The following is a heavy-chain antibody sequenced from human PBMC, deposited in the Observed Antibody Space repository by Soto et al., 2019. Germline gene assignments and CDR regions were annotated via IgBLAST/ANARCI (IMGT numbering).Heavy chain of an antibody. CDR3: AKDGSIAVAGVLRN. V-gene: IGHV3-30*18. CDR1: GFTFSSYG. CDR2: ISYDGSNK. D-gene: IGHD6-19*01. Sequence: GGSPRLSCAASGFTFSSYGMHWVRQAPGKGLEWVAVISYDGSNKYYADSVKGRFTISRDNSKNTLYLQMNSLRAEDTAVYYCAKDGSIAVAGVLRNWGQGTLVTVSS. J-gene: IGHJ4*02.